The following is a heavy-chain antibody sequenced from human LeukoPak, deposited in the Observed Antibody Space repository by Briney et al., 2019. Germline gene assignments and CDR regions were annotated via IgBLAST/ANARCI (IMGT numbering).Heavy chain of an antibody. CDR2: IRLRSNTI. V-gene: IGHV3-48*04. CDR3: SSSTGRTTNFDY. CDR1: GFTFSNYS. J-gene: IGHJ4*02. D-gene: IGHD1-7*01. Sequence: GGSLRLSCVASGFTFSNYSMNWVRQAPGKGLEWISYIRLRSNTIYYAESVKGRFTTSRDNAKNSLYLQMNSLRAEDTAVYYCSSSTGRTTNFDYWGQGTLVTVSS.